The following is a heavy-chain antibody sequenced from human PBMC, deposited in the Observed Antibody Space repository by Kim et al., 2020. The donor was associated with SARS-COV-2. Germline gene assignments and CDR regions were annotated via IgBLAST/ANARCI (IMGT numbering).Heavy chain of an antibody. Sequence: ASVKVSCKASGYTFTSDGISWVRQAPGQGLEWMGWISAYNGYTNYAQNLQGRVTMTTDTSTSTAYMELRSLRSDDTAVYYCARGALYSSGWSFDYWGQGTPVTVSS. CDR1: GYTFTSDG. CDR3: ARGALYSSGWSFDY. D-gene: IGHD6-19*01. J-gene: IGHJ4*02. V-gene: IGHV1-18*01. CDR2: ISAYNGYT.